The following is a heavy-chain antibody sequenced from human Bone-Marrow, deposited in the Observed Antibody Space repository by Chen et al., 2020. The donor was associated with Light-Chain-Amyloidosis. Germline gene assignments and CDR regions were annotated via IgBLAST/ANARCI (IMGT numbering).Heavy chain of an antibody. CDR3: ARSVSGTFDY. D-gene: IGHD1-1*01. CDR1: GFTFGDYY. Sequence: DVQLAESGGGLIQPAETLRLTCAASGFTFGDYYLHWVRQGPGKGLVWVSRSNGDGTDIKYADSVRGRFTISRDSAKNTVYLQMNSLRTEDTAVYYCARSVSGTFDYWGQGALVTVSS. V-gene: IGHV3-74*01. J-gene: IGHJ4*02. CDR2: SNGDGTDI.